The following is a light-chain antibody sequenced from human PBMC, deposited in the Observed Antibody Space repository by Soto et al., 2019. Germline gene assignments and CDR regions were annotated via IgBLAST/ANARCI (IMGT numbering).Light chain of an antibody. CDR3: QHYHRYSEA. J-gene: IGKJ1*01. CDR2: KAS. V-gene: IGKV1-5*03. Sequence: DIQMTQSPSPRSGSVGDRVTITCRASQTISSWLAWYQQKPGKAPKLLIYKASTLKSGVPARFSGSGSGTEFTLTISSLQPDDVATYYCQHYHRYSEAFGQGTKVELQ. CDR1: QTISSW.